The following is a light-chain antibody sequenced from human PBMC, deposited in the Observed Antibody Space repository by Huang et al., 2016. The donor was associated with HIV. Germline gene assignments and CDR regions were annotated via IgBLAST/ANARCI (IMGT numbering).Light chain of an antibody. V-gene: IGKV3-11*01. J-gene: IGKJ4*01. CDR1: QRITTY. CDR2: DTD. Sequence: EIVLTQSPHTLSLSPGERATLSCRASQRITTYLTGYPQRPGQAHRLLIYDTDYRASGIPARFSGSGSGTNFTLTIDSLEPGDLATYYCQQRSGWPLTFGGGTKVQI. CDR3: QQRSGWPLT.